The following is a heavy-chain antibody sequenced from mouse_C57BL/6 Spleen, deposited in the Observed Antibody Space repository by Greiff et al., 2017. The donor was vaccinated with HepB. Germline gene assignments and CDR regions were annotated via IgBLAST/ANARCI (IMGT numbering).Heavy chain of an antibody. J-gene: IGHJ4*01. CDR3: APGNLDAMDY. D-gene: IGHD2-1*01. V-gene: IGHV1-26*01. Sequence: EVKLQQSGPELVKPGASVKISCKASGYTFTDYYMNWVKQSHGKSLEWIGDINPNNGGTSYNQKFKGKATLTVDKSSSTAYMELRSLTSEDSAVYYCAPGNLDAMDYWGQGTSVTVSS. CDR2: INPNNGGT. CDR1: GYTFTDYY.